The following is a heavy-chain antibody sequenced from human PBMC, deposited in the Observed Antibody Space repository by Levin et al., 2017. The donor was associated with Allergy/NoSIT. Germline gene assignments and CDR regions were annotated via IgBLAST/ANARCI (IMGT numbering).Heavy chain of an antibody. CDR3: ARHNPPRFPLDY. CDR1: GFTFSSYE. Sequence: PGESLKISCAASGFTFSSYEMYWVRQAPGKGLEWVAVISSDGRNKDHADSVQGRFTISRDNSGNTLHLHMNSLRPDDTAVYFCARHNPPRFPLDYWGQGTQVTVSS. CDR2: ISSDGRNK. D-gene: IGHD1-14*01. V-gene: IGHV3-30*04. J-gene: IGHJ4*02.